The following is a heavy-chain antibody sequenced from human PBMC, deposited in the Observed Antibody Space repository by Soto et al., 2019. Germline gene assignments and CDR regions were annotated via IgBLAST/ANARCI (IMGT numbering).Heavy chain of an antibody. CDR3: ARALSRLSSGFDY. Sequence: PGGSLRLSCAASGFTVSDNYMSWVRQAPGKGLEWVSVMYLAGSTYYADSVKGRFTISRDDSKNTVYLQMNTLRVEDTAVYYCARALSRLSSGFDYWGQGTLVTVSS. V-gene: IGHV3-66*01. D-gene: IGHD3-22*01. CDR2: MYLAGST. CDR1: GFTVSDNY. J-gene: IGHJ4*02.